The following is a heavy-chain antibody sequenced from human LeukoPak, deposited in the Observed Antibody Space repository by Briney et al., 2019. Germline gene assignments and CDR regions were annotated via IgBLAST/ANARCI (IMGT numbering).Heavy chain of an antibody. CDR2: ISTSGST. D-gene: IGHD4-17*01. CDR1: GASITSYY. V-gene: IGHV4-4*07. J-gene: IGHJ3*02. CDR3: VRDEGGDYIPHAFDI. Sequence: PSETLSLTCTVSGASITSYYWSWIRQPAGKGLEWIGRISTSGSTKYNPSLKSRVTMSVDTSKNHFSLRLSSVTAADKALFFFVRDEGGDYIPHAFDIWGQGTMVTVSS.